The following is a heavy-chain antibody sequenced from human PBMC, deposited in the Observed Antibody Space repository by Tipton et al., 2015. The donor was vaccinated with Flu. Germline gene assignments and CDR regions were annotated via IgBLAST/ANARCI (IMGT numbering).Heavy chain of an antibody. Sequence: GSLRLSCAASGFTFSSYWMSWVRQAPGKGLEWVANIKQDGSEKYYVDSVKGRFTISRDNAKNSLYLQMNSLRAEDTAVYYCARDSREYSSSWHYPKWFDPWGQGTLVTASS. CDR2: IKQDGSEK. CDR1: GFTFSSYW. J-gene: IGHJ5*02. D-gene: IGHD6-13*01. CDR3: ARDSREYSSSWHYPKWFDP. V-gene: IGHV3-7*01.